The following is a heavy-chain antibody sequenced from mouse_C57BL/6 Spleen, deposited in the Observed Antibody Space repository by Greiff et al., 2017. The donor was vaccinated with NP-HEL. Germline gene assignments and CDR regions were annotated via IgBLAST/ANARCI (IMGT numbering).Heavy chain of an antibody. V-gene: IGHV1-81*01. D-gene: IGHD2-4*01. CDR1: GYTFTSYG. CDR3: ARRDYDYDGDWYFDV. J-gene: IGHJ1*03. CDR2: IYPRSGNT. Sequence: VQLQQSGAELARPGASVKLSCKASGYTFTSYGISWVKQRTGQGLEWIGEIYPRSGNTYYNEKFKCKATLTADKSSSTAYMELRSLTSEDSAVYFCARRDYDYDGDWYFDVWGTGTTVTVSS.